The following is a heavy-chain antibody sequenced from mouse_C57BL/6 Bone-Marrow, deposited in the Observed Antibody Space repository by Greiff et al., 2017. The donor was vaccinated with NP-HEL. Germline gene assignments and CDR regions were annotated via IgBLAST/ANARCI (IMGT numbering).Heavy chain of an antibody. CDR2: IYPGDGDT. D-gene: IGHD2-1*01. CDR3: ARGYYGNPLFAY. CDR1: GYAFSSSW. V-gene: IGHV1-82*01. J-gene: IGHJ3*01. Sequence: VKLVESGPELVKPGASVKISCKASGYAFSSSWMNWVKQRPGKGLEWIGRIYPGDGDTNYNGKFKGKATLTADKSSSTAYMQLSSLTSEDSAVYFCARGYYGNPLFAYWGQGTLVTVSA.